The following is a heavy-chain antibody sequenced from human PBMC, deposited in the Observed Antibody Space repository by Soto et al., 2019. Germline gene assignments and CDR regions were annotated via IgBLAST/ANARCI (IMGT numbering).Heavy chain of an antibody. D-gene: IGHD3-16*01. V-gene: IGHV5-51*01. CDR1: GYSFTSYW. CDR3: SRQDVEGGGNHYPVYFDY. Sequence: GESLKISCKGSGYSFTSYWIPWVRQMPGKGLEWMGIIYPGDSDTRYSPSVQGQVTISADKSISTAYLQWSSLKASDTAMYYCSRQDVEGGGNHYPVYFDYWGPGTLVTVSS. CDR2: IYPGDSDT. J-gene: IGHJ4*02.